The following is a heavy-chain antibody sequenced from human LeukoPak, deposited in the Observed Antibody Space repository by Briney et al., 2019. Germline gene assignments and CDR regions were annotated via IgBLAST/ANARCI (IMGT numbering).Heavy chain of an antibody. Sequence: SQTLSLTCAISGDSVSSNSAAWNWIRQSPSRGLEWLGRTYYRSKWYNDYAVSVKSRITINPDTSKNQFSLQLNSVTAADTAVYYCARSAYYYDSSGPGREANWFDPWGQGTLVPVSS. D-gene: IGHD3-22*01. CDR1: GDSVSSNSAA. CDR2: TYYRSKWYN. CDR3: ARSAYYYDSSGPGREANWFDP. J-gene: IGHJ5*02. V-gene: IGHV6-1*01.